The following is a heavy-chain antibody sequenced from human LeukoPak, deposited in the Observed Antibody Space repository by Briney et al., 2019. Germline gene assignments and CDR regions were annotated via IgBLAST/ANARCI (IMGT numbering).Heavy chain of an antibody. V-gene: IGHV4-59*01. Sequence: PSETLSLTCTVSGGSISSYYWSWIRQPPGKGLEWIGYIYYSGSTNYNPSLKSRVTISVDTSKNQFSLKLSSVTAADTAVYYCARTVYGDYENNWFDPWGQGTLVTASS. CDR2: IYYSGST. CDR1: GGSISSYY. J-gene: IGHJ5*02. D-gene: IGHD4-17*01. CDR3: ARTVYGDYENNWFDP.